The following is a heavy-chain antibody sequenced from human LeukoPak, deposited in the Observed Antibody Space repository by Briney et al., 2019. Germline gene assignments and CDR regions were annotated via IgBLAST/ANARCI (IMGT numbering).Heavy chain of an antibody. CDR3: ARGSDTRPQYYHYYYGMDV. Sequence: SVKVSCKASGGTFSSYAISWVRQAPGQGLEWMGGIIPIFGTANYAQKFQGRVTITADKSTSTAYMELSSLRSEDTAVYYCARGSDTRPQYYHYYYGMDVWGKGTTVTVSS. CDR1: GGTFSSYA. CDR2: IIPIFGTA. D-gene: IGHD5-18*01. J-gene: IGHJ6*04. V-gene: IGHV1-69*06.